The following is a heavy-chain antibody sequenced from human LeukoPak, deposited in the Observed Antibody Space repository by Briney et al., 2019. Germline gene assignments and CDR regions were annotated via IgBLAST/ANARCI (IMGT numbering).Heavy chain of an antibody. CDR3: ARRWVGELSAFDI. Sequence: GESLKISCKGSGYRFTSYWIGWVRQMPGKGLGWVGIIYPGDSDTRYSPSFQGQVTISADKSISTAYVQWSSLKASDTAMYYCARRWVGELSAFDIWGQGTMVIVSS. CDR1: GYRFTSYW. D-gene: IGHD3-10*01. CDR2: IYPGDSDT. V-gene: IGHV5-51*01. J-gene: IGHJ3*02.